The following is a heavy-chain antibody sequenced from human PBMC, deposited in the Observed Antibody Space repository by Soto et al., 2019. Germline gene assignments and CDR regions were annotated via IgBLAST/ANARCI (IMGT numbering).Heavy chain of an antibody. Sequence: QVQLVESGGGVVQPGTSLRLSCAASGFTFSRHGMHWVRQTPGKGLEWLAVILNDASGHWYADSVKGRFTIARDNFENTLYLQMNGLSLEDTAMYDCARDDDYPDNGFDYWGQGTLVTVSS. J-gene: IGHJ4*02. V-gene: IGHV3-33*01. CDR1: GFTFSRHG. CDR2: ILNDASGH. CDR3: ARDDDYPDNGFDY. D-gene: IGHD4-17*01.